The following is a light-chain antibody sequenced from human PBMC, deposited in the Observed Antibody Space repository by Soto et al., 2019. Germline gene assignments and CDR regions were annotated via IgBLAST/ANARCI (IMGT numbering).Light chain of an antibody. Sequence: DIVMTQSPLSLPVTHGEPASISCRSSQSLLHSNGYNYLDWYLQKPGQSPQLLIYLGSNRASGVPDRFSGSGSGTDFTLKISRVEAEDVGVYYCMQALQTPRTFGQGTKV. CDR1: QSLLHSNGYNY. CDR2: LGS. CDR3: MQALQTPRT. J-gene: IGKJ1*01. V-gene: IGKV2-28*01.